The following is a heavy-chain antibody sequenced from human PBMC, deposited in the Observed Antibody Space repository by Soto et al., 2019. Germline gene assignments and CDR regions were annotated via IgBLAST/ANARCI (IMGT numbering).Heavy chain of an antibody. CDR2: IYHSGST. CDR1: GGSISSYY. J-gene: IGHJ4*02. CDR3: ARGVGYWDY. D-gene: IGHD3-22*01. V-gene: IGHV4-4*02. Sequence: SETLSLTCTVSGGSISSYYWSWVRQPPGKGLEWIGEIYHSGSTNYNPSLKSRVTISIDKSKNQFSLRLSSVTAADTAVYYCARGVGYWDYWGQGTPVTVSS.